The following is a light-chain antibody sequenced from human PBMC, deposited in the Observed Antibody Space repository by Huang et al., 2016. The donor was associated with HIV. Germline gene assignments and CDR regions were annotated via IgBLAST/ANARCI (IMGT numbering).Light chain of an antibody. CDR2: LGS. CDR1: QSLFYSSVYTC. CDR3: MQGLQTPPT. J-gene: IGKJ1*01. V-gene: IGKV2-28*01. Sequence: DIVMTQSPLSLSVTLGEPASISCKSNQSLFYSSVYTCLDWYIQKPGQSPQLLIFLGSDRASGVPDRFSGSGTGVDFTLTISRLEAEDVGVYYCMQGLQTPPTFGQGTKVEI.